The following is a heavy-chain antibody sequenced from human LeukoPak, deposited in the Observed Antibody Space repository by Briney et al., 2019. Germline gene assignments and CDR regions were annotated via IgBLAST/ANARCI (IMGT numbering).Heavy chain of an antibody. J-gene: IGHJ5*02. CDR3: ARGVVAAAGGYWFDP. CDR2: MNPNSGNT. D-gene: IGHD6-13*01. Sequence: ASVKVSCKASGYTFTSYDINWVRPATGQGLEWMGWMNPNSGNTGYAQKFQGRVTMTRNTSISTAYMELSSLRSEDTAVYYCARGVVAAAGGYWFDPWGQGTLVTVSS. V-gene: IGHV1-8*01. CDR1: GYTFTSYD.